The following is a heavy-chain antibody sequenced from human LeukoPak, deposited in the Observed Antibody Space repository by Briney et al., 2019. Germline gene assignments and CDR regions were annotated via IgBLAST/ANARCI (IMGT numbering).Heavy chain of an antibody. CDR2: INAGNGNT. J-gene: IGHJ6*02. V-gene: IGHV1-3*01. Sequence: ASVKVSCKASGYTFTSYAMHWVRQAPGQRLEWMGWINAGNGNTKYSQKFQGRVTMTRDTSISTAYMELSRLRSDDTAVYYCARVSSPWGSSNYYYYYGMDVWGQGTTDTVSS. CDR1: GYTFTSYA. D-gene: IGHD2-2*01. CDR3: ARVSSPWGSSNYYYYYGMDV.